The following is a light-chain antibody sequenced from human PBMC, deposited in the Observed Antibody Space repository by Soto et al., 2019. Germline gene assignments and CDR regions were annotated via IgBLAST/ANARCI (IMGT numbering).Light chain of an antibody. CDR2: DTS. Sequence: DIVLTQSPATLSVSPGERATLSCRASLSVSSNLAWYQHKPGQTPRLLIYDTSTRATGVPARFSGSRSGPEFTLTINSLQSEDFAIYYCQPYNNWPLTFGGGTKVDIK. CDR3: QPYNNWPLT. V-gene: IGKV3-15*01. CDR1: LSVSSN. J-gene: IGKJ4*01.